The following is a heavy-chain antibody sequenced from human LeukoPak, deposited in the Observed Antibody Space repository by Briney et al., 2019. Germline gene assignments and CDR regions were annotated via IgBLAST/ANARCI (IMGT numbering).Heavy chain of an antibody. V-gene: IGHV3-74*03. D-gene: IGHD3/OR15-3a*01. J-gene: IGHJ4*02. Sequence: GGSLRLSCAASGFTFNTYWMHWVRHAPGKGLVWVARVHREGTTTAYADSVKGRFTISRDNAKNTLYLQMTNLRAEDTAVYYCARDSDWILFDYWGRGTLVTVSS. CDR2: VHREGTTT. CDR3: ARDSDWILFDY. CDR1: GFTFNTYW.